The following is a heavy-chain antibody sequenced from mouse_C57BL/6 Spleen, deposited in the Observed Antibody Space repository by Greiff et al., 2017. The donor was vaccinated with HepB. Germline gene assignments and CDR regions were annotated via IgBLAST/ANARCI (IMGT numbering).Heavy chain of an antibody. D-gene: IGHD2-5*01. Sequence: QVHVKQPGAELVRPGSSVKLSCKASGYTFTSYWMHWVKQRPIQGLEWIGNIDPSDSETHYNQKFKDKATLTVDKSSSTAYMQLSSLTSEDSAVYYCARGSNYGFDYWGQGTTLTVSS. CDR3: ARGSNYGFDY. CDR2: IDPSDSET. V-gene: IGHV1-52*01. CDR1: GYTFTSYW. J-gene: IGHJ2*01.